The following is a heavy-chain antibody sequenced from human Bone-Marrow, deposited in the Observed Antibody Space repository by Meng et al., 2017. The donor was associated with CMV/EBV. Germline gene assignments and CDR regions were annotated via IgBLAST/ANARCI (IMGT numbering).Heavy chain of an antibody. CDR1: GFTFSTYG. CDR2: IWYDGSNT. D-gene: IGHD2-21*01. V-gene: IGHV3-33*06. Sequence: LSLTCAASGFTFSTYGMHWVRQTPGKGLEWLTVIWYDGSNTYYADSVKGRFIISRDNSRNTLYLQMNSLRVEDTAVYYCAKDHCGGDCYNSGWFDPWGQGTLVTVSS. J-gene: IGHJ5*02. CDR3: AKDHCGGDCYNSGWFDP.